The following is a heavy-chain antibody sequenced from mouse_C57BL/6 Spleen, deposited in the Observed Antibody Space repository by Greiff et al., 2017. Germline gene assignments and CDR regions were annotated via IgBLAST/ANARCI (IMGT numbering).Heavy chain of an antibody. CDR1: GYTFTTYP. V-gene: IGHV1-47*01. J-gene: IGHJ2*01. CDR3: ARGGYYGSYFDY. CDR2: FHPYNDDT. D-gene: IGHD1-1*01. Sequence: QVQLQQSGAELVKPGASVKMSCKASGYTFTTYPIEWMKQNHGKSLEWIGNFHPYNDDTKYNEKFKGKATLTVEKSSSTVYLELSRLTSDDSAVYCGARGGYYGSYFDYWGQGTTLTVSS.